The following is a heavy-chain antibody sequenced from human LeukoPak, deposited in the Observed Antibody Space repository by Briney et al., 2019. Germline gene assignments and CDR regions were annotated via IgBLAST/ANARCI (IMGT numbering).Heavy chain of an antibody. Sequence: WGSQRLSCAASGFTVSSNYMSWVRQAPGKGLEWVSVIYSGGSTYYADSVKGRFTISRDNSKNTLYLQMNSLRAEDTAVYYCARVYYDSAYYFDYWGQGTLVTVSS. V-gene: IGHV3-53*01. CDR3: ARVYYDSAYYFDY. D-gene: IGHD3-22*01. J-gene: IGHJ4*02. CDR1: GFTVSSNY. CDR2: IYSGGST.